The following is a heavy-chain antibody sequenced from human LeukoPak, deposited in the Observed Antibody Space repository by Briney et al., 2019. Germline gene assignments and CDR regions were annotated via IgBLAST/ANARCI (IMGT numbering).Heavy chain of an antibody. Sequence: GGSLRLSCAASGLTVSSNYMSWVRQAAGTGLEAVSVIYSGGSTYYAVFVKGRFTISEYNSRKTLYLQRNSRRAEDTAVYYCARGRVSWGQGTLVTVSS. CDR1: GLTVSSNY. CDR2: IYSGGST. J-gene: IGHJ5*02. CDR3: ARGRVS. V-gene: IGHV3-53*01.